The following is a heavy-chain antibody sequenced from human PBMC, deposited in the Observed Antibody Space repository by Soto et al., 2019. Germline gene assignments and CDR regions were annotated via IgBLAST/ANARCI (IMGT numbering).Heavy chain of an antibody. Sequence: SVKVSCKASGDTFSKYAISWVRQAPGQGLEWMGGIIPIFGDTNHAQKFQGRVTITRNASTSTVYMELSRLTSEDTAVYYCASIAAAGMDFDYWGQGTLVTVSS. CDR2: IIPIFGDT. D-gene: IGHD6-13*01. CDR3: ASIAAAGMDFDY. V-gene: IGHV1-69*05. J-gene: IGHJ4*02. CDR1: GDTFSKYA.